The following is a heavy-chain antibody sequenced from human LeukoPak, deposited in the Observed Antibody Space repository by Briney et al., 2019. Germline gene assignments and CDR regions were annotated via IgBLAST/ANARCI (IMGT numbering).Heavy chain of an antibody. D-gene: IGHD4-11*01. CDR2: IYYSGST. CDR3: GGYSTRDDAVDI. J-gene: IGHJ3*02. Sequence: SETLSLTCTVSGGSISSYYGSWIRQPPGKGLEWIGYIYYSGSTNYNPSLKSRVTISVDTSKNHFSLKLSSVTAADTAVYYCGGYSTRDDAVDIWGQGTMVTVSS. CDR1: GGSISSYY. V-gene: IGHV4-59*01.